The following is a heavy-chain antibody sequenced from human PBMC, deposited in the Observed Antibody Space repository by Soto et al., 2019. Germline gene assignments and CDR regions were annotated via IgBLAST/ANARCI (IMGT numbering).Heavy chain of an antibody. CDR3: AAGGGLPRYY. CDR2: IYHSGST. D-gene: IGHD5-12*01. J-gene: IGHJ4*02. Sequence: QLQLLESGSGLVKPSQTLFLTCAVSGGSISSGGYSWSWIRQPPGKGLEWIGYIYHSGSTYYNPSLKSRVTISVDRSKNQFSLKLSSVTAADTAVYYCAAGGGLPRYYWGQGTLVTVSS. V-gene: IGHV4-30-2*01. CDR1: GGSISSGGYS.